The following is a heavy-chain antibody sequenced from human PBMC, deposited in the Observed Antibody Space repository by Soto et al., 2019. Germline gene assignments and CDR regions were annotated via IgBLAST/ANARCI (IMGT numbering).Heavy chain of an antibody. CDR3: ARGYGYDSSGYPPVGFDY. CDR2: IYSGGST. D-gene: IGHD3-22*01. J-gene: IGHJ4*02. V-gene: IGHV3-53*01. CDR1: GSTVSSNY. Sequence: GGSLRLSCAASGSTVSSNYMSWVRQAPGKGLEWVSVIYSGGSTYYADSVKGRFTISRDNSKNTLYLQMNSLRAEDTAVYYCARGYGYDSSGYPPVGFDYWGQGTLVTVSS.